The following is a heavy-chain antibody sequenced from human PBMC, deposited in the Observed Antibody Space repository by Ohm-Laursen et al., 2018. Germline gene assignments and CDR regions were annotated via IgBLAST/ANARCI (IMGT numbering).Heavy chain of an antibody. D-gene: IGHD3-22*01. CDR2: ISGSGGST. J-gene: IGHJ6*02. V-gene: IGHV3-23*01. CDR3: EKDYYDSSGYYYMVVDYYYGMDV. CDR1: GFTFSSYA. Sequence: SLRLSCAASGFTFSSYAMSWVRQAPGKGLEWVSAISGSGGSTYYADSVKGRFTISRDNSKNTLYLQMNSLRAEDTAVYYCEKDYYDSSGYYYMVVDYYYGMDVWGQGTTVTVSS.